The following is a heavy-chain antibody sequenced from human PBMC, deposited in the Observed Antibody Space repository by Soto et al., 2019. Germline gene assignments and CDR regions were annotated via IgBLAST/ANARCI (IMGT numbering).Heavy chain of an antibody. CDR1: GFTFSSYW. CDR3: AKEAGYCSSTSCYGRVYY. J-gene: IGHJ4*02. D-gene: IGHD2-2*03. CDR2: TSSGGSST. Sequence: PEGSLRLSCAASGFTFSSYWMHWARQAPGKGLVWVSPTSSGGSSTNYADSVKGRFTISRDNSKNTLYLQMNSLRAEDTAVYYCAKEAGYCSSTSCYGRVYYWGQGTLVTVSS. V-gene: IGHV3-74*01.